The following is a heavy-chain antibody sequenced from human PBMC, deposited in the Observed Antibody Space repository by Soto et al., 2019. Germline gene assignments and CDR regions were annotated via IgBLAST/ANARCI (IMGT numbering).Heavy chain of an antibody. CDR2: INSDGTSA. Sequence: GSLSLSSADPGFSLSSYWMHWVRQPPGKGLVWVSRINSDGTSASYADSVKGRFTVSRDNAKNTLYLQMKSLRAEDTAVYYCARGYWSSSSCYTGVIGSYWGPGSLVTVSS. D-gene: IGHD2-2*01. CDR3: ARGYWSSSSCYTGVIGSY. V-gene: IGHV3-74*01. CDR1: GFSLSSYW. J-gene: IGHJ4*02.